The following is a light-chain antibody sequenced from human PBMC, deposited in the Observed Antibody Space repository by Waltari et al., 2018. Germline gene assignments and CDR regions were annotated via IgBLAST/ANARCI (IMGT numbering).Light chain of an antibody. J-gene: IGKJ4*01. CDR3: QHYDGLVVT. CDR2: GAS. Sequence: VLTQSPGTLSLSPGERATLSCRASQSVTSIALSWYQQKPGQAPSLLIYGASRRATGIPDRFSGSGSGTDFTLTISRLEPEDFAVYYCQHYDGLVVTFGGGTKVEI. CDR1: QSVTSIA. V-gene: IGKV3-20*01.